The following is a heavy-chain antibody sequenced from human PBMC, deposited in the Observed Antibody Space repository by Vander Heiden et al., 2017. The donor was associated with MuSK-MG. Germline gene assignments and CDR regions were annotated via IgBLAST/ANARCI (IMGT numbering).Heavy chain of an antibody. Sequence: QVQLVESGGGVVQPARSLRLSCAASGFTFSSYAMHWVRQAPGKGLEWVAVISYDGNNQYYADSVKGRLTISRDNSKYMLYLQMNNLRADDTAVYYCARGYYGCNLGYYYGMDVWGQGRTVTDSS. D-gene: IGHD4-17*01. J-gene: IGHJ6*02. CDR1: GFTFSSYA. V-gene: IGHV3-30*04. CDR2: ISYDGNNQ. CDR3: ARGYYGCNLGYYYGMDV.